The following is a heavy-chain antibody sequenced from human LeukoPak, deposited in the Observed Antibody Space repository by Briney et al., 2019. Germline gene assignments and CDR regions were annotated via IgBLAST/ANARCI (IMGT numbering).Heavy chain of an antibody. CDR2: IHSNGYT. CDR3: ARLSRGYCRGGDCFLQH. D-gene: IGHD2-15*01. CDR1: SGSISGYY. V-gene: IGHV4-4*08. Sequence: SETLSLTCTVSSGSISGYYWSWIRQPPGQGLEWIAYIHSNGYTNYNPSLKSRVTISIDTSKNQFSLTLTSVTAAGTAVYYCARLSRGYCRGGDCFLQHWGQGTLVTVSS. J-gene: IGHJ4*02.